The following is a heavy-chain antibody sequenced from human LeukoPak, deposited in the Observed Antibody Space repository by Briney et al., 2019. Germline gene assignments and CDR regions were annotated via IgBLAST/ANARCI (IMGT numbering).Heavy chain of an antibody. J-gene: IGHJ4*02. Sequence: PSETLSVTCTVSGGSISSSSYYWGWIRQPPGKGLEWIGSIYYSGSTYYNPSLKSRVTISVDTSKNQFSLKLSSVTAADTAVYYCARRVGIAAAGTEDYWGQGTLVTVSS. CDR3: ARRVGIAAAGTEDY. V-gene: IGHV4-39*01. CDR1: GGSISSSSYY. D-gene: IGHD6-13*01. CDR2: IYYSGST.